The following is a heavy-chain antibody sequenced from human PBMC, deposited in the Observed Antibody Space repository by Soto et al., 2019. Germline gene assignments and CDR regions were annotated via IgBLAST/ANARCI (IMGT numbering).Heavy chain of an antibody. V-gene: IGHV3-11*01. Sequence: GGSLRLSCAASGFTFSDYYMSWIRQAPGKGLEWVSYISSSGSTIYYADSVKGRFTISRDNAKNSLYLQMNSLRAEDTAVYYCASTGTKLGYCSSTNCSYDYWGQGTLVTVSS. CDR1: GFTFSDYY. J-gene: IGHJ4*02. D-gene: IGHD2-2*01. CDR3: ASTGTKLGYCSSTNCSYDY. CDR2: ISSSGSTI.